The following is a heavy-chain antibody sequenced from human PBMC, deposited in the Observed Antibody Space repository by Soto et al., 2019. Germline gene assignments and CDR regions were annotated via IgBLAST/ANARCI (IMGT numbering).Heavy chain of an antibody. J-gene: IGHJ3*02. CDR3: SSSFASDI. V-gene: IGHV3-74*01. CDR1: GFTFSSSW. CDR2: INGDGSRT. Sequence: EVQLVESGGALVQPGGSLRLSCAASGFTFSSSWMHWVRQAPGKGLVWVSRINGDGSRTHYADSVKGRFTISRDNAKNTLYLQMNRLRAEDTAEYYCSSSFASDIWGQGTVVTVSS.